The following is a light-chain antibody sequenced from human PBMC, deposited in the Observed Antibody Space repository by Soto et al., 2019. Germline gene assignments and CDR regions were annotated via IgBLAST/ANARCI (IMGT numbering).Light chain of an antibody. CDR3: AAWDDSLSGPWV. Sequence: QSVLTQPPSASGTPGQRVTISCCGSSSNIGSNYVYWYQQLPGTAPKLLIYSNNQRPSGVPDRFSGSKSGTSASLAISGLRFEDEADYYCAAWDDSLSGPWVFGGGAKLTVL. V-gene: IGLV1-47*02. J-gene: IGLJ3*02. CDR2: SNN. CDR1: SSNIGSNY.